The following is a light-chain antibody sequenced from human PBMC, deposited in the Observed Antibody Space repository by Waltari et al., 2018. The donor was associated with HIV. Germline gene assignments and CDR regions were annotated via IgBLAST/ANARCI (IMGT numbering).Light chain of an antibody. V-gene: IGLV1-47*01. CDR2: RND. J-gene: IGLJ3*02. Sequence: QSVLTQPPSASRSPGQRVLMSCSGTNSNIGNNFGPWFQQVQGGAPKLVIYRNDQRPSVVPDRFSAAKSGSSATLAITGLQSDDEAAYHCASWDDSLSHWVFGGGTKLTV. CDR1: NSNIGNNF. CDR3: ASWDDSLSHWV.